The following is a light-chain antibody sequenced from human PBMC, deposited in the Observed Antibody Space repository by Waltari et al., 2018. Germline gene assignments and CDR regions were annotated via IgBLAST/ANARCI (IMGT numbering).Light chain of an antibody. J-gene: IGKJ1*01. CDR3: QQYYSYPRT. V-gene: IGKV1-5*03. Sequence: DIQMTQSPSTLSASVGDRVPITCRAILGIRSWLAWYQQKPGKAPSLLVPKSSTLETGVPLRFSGSGSGTEFTLTISSLQPDDFATYYCQQYYSYPRTFGQGTKVEIK. CDR1: LGIRSW. CDR2: KSS.